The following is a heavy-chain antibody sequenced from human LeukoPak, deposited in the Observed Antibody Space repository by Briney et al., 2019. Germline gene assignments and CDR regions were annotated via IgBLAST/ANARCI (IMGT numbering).Heavy chain of an antibody. Sequence: SVKVSCKASGGTFSSYAISWVRQAPGQGLEWMGGIIPIFGTANYAQKFQGRVTITADKSTSTAYMELSSLRSEDTAVYYCARADSSGYYYVAIDYWGQGTLVTVSS. CDR2: IIPIFGTA. CDR1: GGTFSSYA. CDR3: ARADSSGYYYVAIDY. J-gene: IGHJ4*02. D-gene: IGHD3-22*01. V-gene: IGHV1-69*06.